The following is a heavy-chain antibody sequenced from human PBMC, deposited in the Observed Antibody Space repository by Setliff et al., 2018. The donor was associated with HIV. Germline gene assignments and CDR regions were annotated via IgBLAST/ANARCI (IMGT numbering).Heavy chain of an antibody. CDR3: ASRVYYYDSNNFLREEGFDP. V-gene: IGHV4-39*01. CDR1: GGSINGERYY. D-gene: IGHD3-22*01. CDR2: IHYNEKT. J-gene: IGHJ5*02. Sequence: SETLSLTCSVSGGSINGERYYWAWIRQPPGKGLEYIGSIHYNEKTYYNPSPKSRVTISIDTSKNQFSLNLTSVTAADTAVYYCASRVYYYDSNNFLREEGFDPWGQGTLVTVSS.